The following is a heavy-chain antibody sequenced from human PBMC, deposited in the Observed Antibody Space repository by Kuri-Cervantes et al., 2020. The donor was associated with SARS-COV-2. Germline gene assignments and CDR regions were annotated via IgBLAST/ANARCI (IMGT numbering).Heavy chain of an antibody. CDR3: ARGGVTGTTSPNPFDY. V-gene: IGHV4-59*01. D-gene: IGHD1-20*01. CDR2: IYYSGST. J-gene: IGHJ4*02. Sequence: SETLSLTCTVAGGSISSYYWSWIRQPPGKGLEWIGYIYYSGSTNYNPSLKSRVTISVDTSKNQFSLKLSSVTAADTAVYYCARGGVTGTTSPNPFDYWGQGTLVTFSS. CDR1: GGSISSYY.